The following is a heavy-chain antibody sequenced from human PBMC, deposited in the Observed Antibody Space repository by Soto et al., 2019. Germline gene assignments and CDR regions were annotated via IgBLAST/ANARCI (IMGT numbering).Heavy chain of an antibody. CDR1: GFTFSDYY. CDR2: ISHGSTTI. CDR3: ATDRAYPDAFDI. V-gene: IGHV3-11*01. J-gene: IGHJ3*02. Sequence: QVQLVESGGGLVKPGGSLRLSCAASGFTFSDYYMSWIRQAPGKGLEWVSYISHGSTTIYYTDSVKGRFTISRDNAKNSLYLPMNSLRAEDTAVYYCATDRAYPDAFDIWGHGTMVTVSS.